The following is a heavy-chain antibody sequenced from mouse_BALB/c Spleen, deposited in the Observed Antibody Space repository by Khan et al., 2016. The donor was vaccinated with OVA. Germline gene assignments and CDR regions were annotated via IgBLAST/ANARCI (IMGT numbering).Heavy chain of an antibody. V-gene: IGHV2-6-7*01. D-gene: IGHD2-13*01. J-gene: IGHJ4*01. CDR3: ARAYYGDYREAMDY. CDR2: IWGDGST. CDR1: GFSLTGYG. Sequence: QVQLKESGPGLVAPSQSLSITCTVSGFSLTGYGVNWVRQPPGKGLEWLGMIWGDGSTDYYSALKSRLSISTDNSNSQVFLKMISLQTDDAARYYCARAYYGDYREAMDYWGQGTSVTVSS.